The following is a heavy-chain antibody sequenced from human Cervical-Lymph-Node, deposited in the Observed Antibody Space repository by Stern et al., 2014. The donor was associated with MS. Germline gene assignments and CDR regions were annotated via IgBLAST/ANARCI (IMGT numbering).Heavy chain of an antibody. V-gene: IGHV3-30*01. CDR2: VSYDGSDK. CDR3: ARVWTTFSVHFYYGMDV. Sequence: VQLVESGGGVVQPGRSLRLSCAASGFTLSSYALHWVRQAPGKGLEWGAVVSYDGSDKYYANSVKGRFTISRDNSKNTLDLQMNSLRPEDTAVYYCARVWTTFSVHFYYGMDVWGQGTTVTVSS. J-gene: IGHJ6*02. CDR1: GFTLSSYA. D-gene: IGHD2/OR15-2a*01.